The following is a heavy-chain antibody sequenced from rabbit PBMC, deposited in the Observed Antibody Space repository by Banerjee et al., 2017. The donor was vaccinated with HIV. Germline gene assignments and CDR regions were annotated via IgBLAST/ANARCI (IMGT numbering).Heavy chain of an antibody. Sequence: QSLEESGGDLVKPGASLTLTCTASGFSFSSSYYMCWVRQAPGKGLEWIGCIYTGSGRTYYASGAKGRFTISKTSSTTVTLQMTSLTAADTATYFCARSLDANYDGASLNLWGPGTLVTVS. CDR1: GFSFSSSYY. D-gene: IGHD4-2*01. V-gene: IGHV1S40*01. CDR3: ARSLDANYDGASLNL. CDR2: IYTGSGRT. J-gene: IGHJ4*01.